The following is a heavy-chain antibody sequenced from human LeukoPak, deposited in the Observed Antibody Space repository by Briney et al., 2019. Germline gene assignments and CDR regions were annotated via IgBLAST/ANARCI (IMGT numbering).Heavy chain of an antibody. Sequence: PSETLSLTCAVSGYSISSGYYWGWIRQPPGKGLEWIGSIYHSGSTYYNPSLKSRVTISVDTSKNQFSLKLSSVTAADTAVYYCARVPIVDTAMAYFFDYWGQGTLVTVSS. CDR3: ARVPIVDTAMAYFFDY. J-gene: IGHJ4*02. CDR2: IYHSGST. CDR1: GYSISSGYY. V-gene: IGHV4-38-2*01. D-gene: IGHD5-18*01.